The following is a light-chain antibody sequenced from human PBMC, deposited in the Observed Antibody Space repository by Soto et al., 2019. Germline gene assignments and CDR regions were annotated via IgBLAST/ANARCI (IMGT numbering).Light chain of an antibody. V-gene: IGLV1-51*01. Sequence: QSVLTQPPSVSAAPGQKVTISCSGSSSNIGINYVSWYQQLPRTAPKLLIYDNNKRPSGIPDRFSGSKSGTSATLVITGLQTGDEADYYCGTWDSSRSAVVFGGGTKLTVL. CDR1: SSNIGINY. CDR2: DNN. J-gene: IGLJ2*01. CDR3: GTWDSSRSAVV.